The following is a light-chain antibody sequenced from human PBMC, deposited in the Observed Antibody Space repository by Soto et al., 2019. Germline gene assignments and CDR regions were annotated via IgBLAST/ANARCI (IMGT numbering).Light chain of an antibody. CDR3: SVYGGSNNFYV. J-gene: IGLJ1*01. CDR1: SSDVGGFNY. CDR2: EVS. Sequence: QAVRPRPTSACGSPGASVTMSCTGTSSDVGGFNYVSWYQQHPGKAPKLMIYEVSKRPSGVPDRVSGSRSGNTASLTVSVLQAEHEAEYYCSVYGGSNNFYVVGTGTKV. V-gene: IGLV2-8*01.